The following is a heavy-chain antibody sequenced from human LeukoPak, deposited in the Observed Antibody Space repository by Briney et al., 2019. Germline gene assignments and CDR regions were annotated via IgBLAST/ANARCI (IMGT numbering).Heavy chain of an antibody. Sequence: GGSLRLSCAASGFTFSSYGMHWVRQAPGKGLEWVAVIWYDGSNKYYADSVKGRFTISRDNSKNTLYLQMNGLRAEDTAVYYCARGDIAVAGDYYYYGMDVWGQGTTVTVSS. V-gene: IGHV3-33*01. CDR3: ARGDIAVAGDYYYYGMDV. D-gene: IGHD6-19*01. CDR2: IWYDGSNK. J-gene: IGHJ6*02. CDR1: GFTFSSYG.